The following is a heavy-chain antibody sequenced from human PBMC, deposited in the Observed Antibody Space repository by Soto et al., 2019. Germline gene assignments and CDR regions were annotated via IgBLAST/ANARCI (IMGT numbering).Heavy chain of an antibody. CDR3: ARQVIVAAARGVLNWFDP. Sequence: ASVKVSCKASGYTFTSYGISWVRQAPGQGLEWMGWISAYNGNTNYAQKLQGRVTMTTDTSTSTAYMELRSLRSDDTAVYYCARQVIVAAARGVLNWFDPWGQGTRVTVSS. V-gene: IGHV1-18*01. CDR2: ISAYNGNT. J-gene: IGHJ5*02. CDR1: GYTFTSYG. D-gene: IGHD6-6*01.